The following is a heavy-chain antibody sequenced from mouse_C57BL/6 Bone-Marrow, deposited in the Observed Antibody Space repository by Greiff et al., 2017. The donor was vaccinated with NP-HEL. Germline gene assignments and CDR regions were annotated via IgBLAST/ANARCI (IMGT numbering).Heavy chain of an antibody. D-gene: IGHD1-1*01. J-gene: IGHJ2*01. CDR3: ARAPNHYYYGNGY. CDR1: GYSITSGYY. V-gene: IGHV3-6*01. CDR2: ISYDGST. Sequence: EVQLQESGPGLVKPSQSLSLTCSVTGYSITSGYYWYWIRPFPGNKLEWMGYISYDGSTNYNPSLKNRISITRDTSKNQLFLKLNPLTTEGTATYYCARAPNHYYYGNGYGGRGTTLTVSA.